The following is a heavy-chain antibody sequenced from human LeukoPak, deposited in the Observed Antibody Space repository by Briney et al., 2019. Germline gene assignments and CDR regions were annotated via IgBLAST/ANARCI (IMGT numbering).Heavy chain of an antibody. CDR3: ARDSTYYYASGSSGPHYFDS. J-gene: IGHJ4*02. D-gene: IGHD3-10*01. V-gene: IGHV3-30*01. Sequence: GGSLRLSCAASGFTFSSYAMHWVRRAPGKGLEWLAVISYDGSYKYYVDSVKGRFTISRDYSKNTLYLQMNSLRVEDTAVYYCARDSTYYYASGSSGPHYFDSWGQGTLVTVSS. CDR1: GFTFSSYA. CDR2: ISYDGSYK.